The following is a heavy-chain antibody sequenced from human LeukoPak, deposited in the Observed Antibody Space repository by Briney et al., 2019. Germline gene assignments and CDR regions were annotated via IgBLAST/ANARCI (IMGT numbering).Heavy chain of an antibody. V-gene: IGHV4-59*01. Sequence: SETLSLTCTVSGGSISSYYWSWIRQPPGKGLEWIGYIYYSGSTNYNPSLKSRVTISVDTSKNQFSLKLSSVTAADTAVYYCARRGIGRVTTGVFDIWGQGTMVTVSS. D-gene: IGHD4-23*01. J-gene: IGHJ3*02. CDR3: ARRGIGRVTTGVFDI. CDR1: GGSISSYY. CDR2: IYYSGST.